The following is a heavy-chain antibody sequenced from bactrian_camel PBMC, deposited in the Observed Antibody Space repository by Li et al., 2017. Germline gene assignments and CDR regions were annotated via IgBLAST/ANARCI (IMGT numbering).Heavy chain of an antibody. CDR1: GPTNNRCF. D-gene: IGHD3*01. CDR2: VTSSKT. J-gene: IGHJ4*01. Sequence: HVQLVESGGGSVQAGGSLRLSCAANGPTNNRCFMAWYRQVPGKEREFVASVTSSKTRYADSVKGRFAICQDNSRNTVYLHMYRLKTEDTGVYYCAAQSPQLSAGPRGDYYSCGAGTDYTNWGQGTQVTVS. V-gene: IGHV3S53*01. CDR3: AAQSPQLSAGPRGDYYSCGAGTDYTN.